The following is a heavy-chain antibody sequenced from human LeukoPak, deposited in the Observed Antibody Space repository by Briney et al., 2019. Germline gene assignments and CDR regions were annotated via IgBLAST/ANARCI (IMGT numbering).Heavy chain of an antibody. CDR2: ISSSSDYI. CDR3: VRIPNSANFPNWFDP. D-gene: IGHD4/OR15-4a*01. J-gene: IGHJ5*02. Sequence: GGSLRLSCAASGFTFSSSTMNWVRRAPGKGLEWVSSISSSSDYIYYADSVKGRFTISRDDAKNSLYLQMNSLRAEDTAVYYCVRIPNSANFPNWFDPWGQGTLVTVSS. V-gene: IGHV3-21*01. CDR1: GFTFSSST.